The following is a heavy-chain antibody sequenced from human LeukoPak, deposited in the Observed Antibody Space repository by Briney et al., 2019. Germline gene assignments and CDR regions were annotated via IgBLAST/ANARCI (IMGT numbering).Heavy chain of an antibody. V-gene: IGHV4-4*02. CDR2: IYHSGST. Sequence: SETLSLTCAVSGGSISSSNWWSWVRQPPGKGLEWIGEIYHSGSTNYNPSLKSRVTMSVDTSKNQFSLKLSSVTAADTAVYYCARDPGILEWLPSNWFDPWGQGTLVTVSS. D-gene: IGHD3-3*01. CDR1: GGSISSSNW. J-gene: IGHJ5*02. CDR3: ARDPGILEWLPSNWFDP.